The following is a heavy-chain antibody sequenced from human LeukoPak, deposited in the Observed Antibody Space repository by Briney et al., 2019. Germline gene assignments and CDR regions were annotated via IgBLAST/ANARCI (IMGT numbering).Heavy chain of an antibody. V-gene: IGHV3-23*01. J-gene: IGHJ6*02. CDR3: ARDEGFGGYLSPLYGMDV. CDR2: ISGSGGST. Sequence: GGSLRLSCAASGFTFSSYAMSWVRQAPGKGLEWVSAISGSGGSTYYADSVKGRFTISRDNSKNTLYLQMNSLRAEDTAVYYCARDEGFGGYLSPLYGMDVWGQGTTVTVSS. D-gene: IGHD5-12*01. CDR1: GFTFSSYA.